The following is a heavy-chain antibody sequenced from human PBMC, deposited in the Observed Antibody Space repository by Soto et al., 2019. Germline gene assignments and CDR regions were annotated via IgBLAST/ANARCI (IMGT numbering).Heavy chain of an antibody. Sequence: GGFLRHSYAASGFTFSSCAVHCVRKATSKGLEWVALISYDGSNKYYADSVQGRFTISRDNSKNTLYLQMNSLRAEDTAVYYCARDKRDLRFLEWSYYFDYWGQGTLVTVSS. CDR3: ARDKRDLRFLEWSYYFDY. V-gene: IGHV3-30-3*01. CDR1: GFTFSSCA. CDR2: ISYDGSNK. D-gene: IGHD3-3*01. J-gene: IGHJ4*02.